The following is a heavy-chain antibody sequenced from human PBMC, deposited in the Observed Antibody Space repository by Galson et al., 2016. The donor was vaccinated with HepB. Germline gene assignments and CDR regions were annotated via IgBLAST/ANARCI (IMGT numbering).Heavy chain of an antibody. CDR2: IYAGDSDT. J-gene: IGHJ4*02. CDR3: ARRLRVDAPGPTGYYLDY. D-gene: IGHD6-13*01. Sequence: QTPGKGLEWMGIIYAGDSDTRYSPSFQGQVTISVDKSISTAYLHWSSLKASDIAIYYCARRLRVDAPGPTGYYLDYWGQGTLVTVSS. V-gene: IGHV5-51*01.